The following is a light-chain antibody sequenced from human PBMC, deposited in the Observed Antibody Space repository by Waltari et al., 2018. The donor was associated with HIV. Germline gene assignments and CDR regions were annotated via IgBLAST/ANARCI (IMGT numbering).Light chain of an antibody. V-gene: IGLV7-43*01. CDR1: TGAVNIDYY. CDR2: SIY. Sequence: QTVVTQEPSLTVSPGGTVTLTCASSTGAVNIDYYPNWFQQRPGQAPSPLIYSIYISHSSTPARFSGSRAGGKAGLTLSGVQPEDEAEYYCLLYYDGPWVFGGGTKLTVL. CDR3: LLYYDGPWV. J-gene: IGLJ3*02.